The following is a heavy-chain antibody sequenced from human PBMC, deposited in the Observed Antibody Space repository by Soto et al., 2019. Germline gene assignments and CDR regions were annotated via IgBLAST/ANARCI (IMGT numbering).Heavy chain of an antibody. V-gene: IGHV1-69*04. CDR3: ARDCSSTSCYAYP. CDR2: IIPILGIA. CDR1: GGTFSSYT. J-gene: IGHJ5*02. Sequence: ASVKVSCKSSGGTFSSYTISWVRQAPGQGLEWMGRIIPILGIANYAQKFQGRVTITADKSTSTAYMELSSLRSEDTAVYYCARDCSSTSCYAYPWGQGTLVTVSS. D-gene: IGHD2-2*01.